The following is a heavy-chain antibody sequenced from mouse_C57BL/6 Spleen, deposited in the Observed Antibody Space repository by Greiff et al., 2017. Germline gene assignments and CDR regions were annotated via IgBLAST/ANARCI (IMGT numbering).Heavy chain of an antibody. Sequence: EVQLQQSGPVLVKPGASVKMSCKASGYTFTDYYMNWVKQSHGKSLEWIGVINPYNGGTSYNQKFKGKATLTVDKSSSTDYMELNSLTSEDAAVYYCARDKNAMDDWGQGTSVTVSS. CDR3: ARDKNAMDD. V-gene: IGHV1-19*01. CDR1: GYTFTDYY. CDR2: INPYNGGT. J-gene: IGHJ4*01.